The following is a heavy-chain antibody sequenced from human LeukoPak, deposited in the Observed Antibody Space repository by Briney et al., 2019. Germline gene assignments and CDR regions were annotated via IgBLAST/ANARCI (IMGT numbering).Heavy chain of an antibody. Sequence: SETLSLTCTVSGGSISSYYWSWIRQPAGKGLEWIGRIYGTGTITYNPSLQSRVTMSVDTSKNEFSLKMSSVTAADTAVYYCTRDSGTTGEVKFDPWGQGTLVAVAS. D-gene: IGHD3-10*01. J-gene: IGHJ5*02. V-gene: IGHV4-4*07. CDR1: GGSISSYY. CDR2: IYGTGTI. CDR3: TRDSGTTGEVKFDP.